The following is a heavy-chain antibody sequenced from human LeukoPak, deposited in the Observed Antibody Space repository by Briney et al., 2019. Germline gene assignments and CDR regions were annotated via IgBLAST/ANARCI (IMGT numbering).Heavy chain of an antibody. V-gene: IGHV1-3*01. Sequence: ASVKVSCKASGYTFTSYAMNWVRQAPGQRLEWMGWINAGNGNTKHSQKFQGRITITRDTSANTAYMELSRLRSEDTAVYYCARSAGRYYGLDVWGQGTTVTVSS. CDR3: ARSAGRYYGLDV. CDR2: INAGNGNT. J-gene: IGHJ6*02. CDR1: GYTFTSYA.